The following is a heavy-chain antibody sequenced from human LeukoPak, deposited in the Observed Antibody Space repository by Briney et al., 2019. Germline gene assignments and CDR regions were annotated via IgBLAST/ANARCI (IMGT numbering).Heavy chain of an antibody. D-gene: IGHD3-22*01. Sequence: PGGSLRLSCVASGFAFSRYDMHWVRQAPGKGLEWVAVIWYDGSNKYYADSVKGRFTISRDNSKNTLYLQMNSLRAEDTAVYYCASGAYYDSSGYYIPYYFDYWGQGTLVTVSS. CDR1: GFAFSRYD. CDR2: IWYDGSNK. J-gene: IGHJ4*02. CDR3: ASGAYYDSSGYYIPYYFDY. V-gene: IGHV3-33*01.